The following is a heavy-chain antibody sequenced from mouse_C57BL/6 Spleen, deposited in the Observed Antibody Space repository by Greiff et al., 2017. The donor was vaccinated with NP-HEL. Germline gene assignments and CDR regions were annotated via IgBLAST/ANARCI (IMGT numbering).Heavy chain of an antibody. V-gene: IGHV5-17*01. CDR3: ARLGSNYEFAY. J-gene: IGHJ3*01. CDR1: GFTFSDYG. CDR2: ISSGSSTI. Sequence: EVKLVESGGGLVKPGGSLKLSCAASGFTFSDYGMHWVRQAPEKGLEWVAYISSGSSTIYYADTVKGRFTISRDNAKNTLFLQMTSLRSEDTAMYYCARLGSNYEFAYWGQGTLVTVSA. D-gene: IGHD2-5*01.